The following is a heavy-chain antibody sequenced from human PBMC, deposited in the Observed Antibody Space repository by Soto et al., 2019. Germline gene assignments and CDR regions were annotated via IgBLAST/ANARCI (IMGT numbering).Heavy chain of an antibody. Sequence: EVQLVESGGGLVQPGGSLRLACAASGFSFSSYCMYWVRQAPAKGLVWVSRINSDGSSTNYADSVKGRFTISRDNAKKTLYLQMNSLRAEDTAVYYCASDQFVLDSNHIGGIDYWGQGALVIVS. D-gene: IGHD3-3*01. V-gene: IGHV3-74*01. CDR1: GFSFSSYC. J-gene: IGHJ4*02. CDR3: ASDQFVLDSNHIGGIDY. CDR2: INSDGSST.